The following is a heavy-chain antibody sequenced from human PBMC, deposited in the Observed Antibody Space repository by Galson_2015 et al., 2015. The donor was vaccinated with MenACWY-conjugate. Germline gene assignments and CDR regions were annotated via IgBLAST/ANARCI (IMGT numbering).Heavy chain of an antibody. CDR3: ARTTVAGGIVHWYFDL. Sequence: CAISGDSVSSNSAAWNWIRQSPSGGLEWLGRAYYRSKWYNDYAVSVKSRITINPDTSKNQFSLQLISVTPEDTAIYYCARTTVAGGIVHWYFDLWGRGTLVTVSS. D-gene: IGHD4-11*01. J-gene: IGHJ2*01. CDR1: GDSVSSNSAA. V-gene: IGHV6-1*01. CDR2: AYYRSKWYN.